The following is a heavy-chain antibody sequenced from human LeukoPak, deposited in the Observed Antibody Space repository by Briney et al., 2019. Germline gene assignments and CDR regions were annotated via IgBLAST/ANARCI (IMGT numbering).Heavy chain of an antibody. CDR1: GGSFRGYY. CDR2: INHSGST. Sequence: SETLSLTCAVYGGSFRGYYWSWIRQPPGKGLEWIGEINHSGSTNYNPSLKSRVTISVDTSKNQFSLKLSSVTAADTAVYYCASLYSSSWYGYYYYGMDVWGQGTTVTVSS. CDR3: ASLYSSSWYGYYYYGMDV. J-gene: IGHJ6*02. V-gene: IGHV4-34*01. D-gene: IGHD6-13*01.